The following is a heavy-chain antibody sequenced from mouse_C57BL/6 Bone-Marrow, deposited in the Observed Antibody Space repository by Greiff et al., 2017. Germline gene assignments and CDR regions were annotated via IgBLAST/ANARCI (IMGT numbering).Heavy chain of an antibody. CDR3: ARGVYYGSPYYCDY. Sequence: VQLQQPGAELVRPGSSVKLSCKASGYTFTSYWMHWVKQRPIQGLEWIGNIDPSDSETHYNQKFKDKATLTVDKSSSTAYMQLSSLTSEDSAVYYCARGVYYGSPYYCDYWGQGTTLTVSS. D-gene: IGHD2-2*01. V-gene: IGHV1-52*01. CDR1: GYTFTSYW. CDR2: IDPSDSET. J-gene: IGHJ2*01.